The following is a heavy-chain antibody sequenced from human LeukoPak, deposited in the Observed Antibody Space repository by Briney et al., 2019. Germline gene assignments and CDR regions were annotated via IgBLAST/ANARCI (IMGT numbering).Heavy chain of an antibody. D-gene: IGHD6-19*01. Sequence: GGSLRLSCAAFSGYAVSWVRQAPGKGPEWVSAISGRGDDTYYAESVKGRFTISRDNSKNTLHLQMNSLRAEDTAVYYCARGHRSSSSFFDYWDQVTLVTVSS. CDR3: ARGHRSSSSFFDY. J-gene: IGHJ4*02. CDR1: SGYA. V-gene: IGHV3-23*01. CDR2: ISGRGDDT.